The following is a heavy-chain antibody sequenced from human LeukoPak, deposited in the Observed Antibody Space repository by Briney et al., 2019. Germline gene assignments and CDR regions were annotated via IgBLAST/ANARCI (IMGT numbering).Heavy chain of an antibody. CDR3: ARGSSYDILTGYYY. CDR2: IIPIFGTA. J-gene: IGHJ4*02. CDR1: GYAFTRHY. D-gene: IGHD3-9*01. Sequence: ASVKVSCKASGYAFTRHYTHWVRQAPGQGLEWMGGIIPIFGTANYAQKFQGRVTITADESTSTAYMELSSLRSEDTAVYYCARGSSYDILTGYYYWGQGTLVTVSS. V-gene: IGHV1-69*13.